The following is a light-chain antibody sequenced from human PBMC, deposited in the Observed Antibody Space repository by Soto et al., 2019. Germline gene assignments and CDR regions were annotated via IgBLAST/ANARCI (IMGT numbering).Light chain of an antibody. CDR3: QQRSNWPPIT. CDR2: DAS. J-gene: IGKJ5*01. CDR1: QSVSSY. Sequence: VLTLFLATLSLSTGEGATLSCRASQSVSSYLAWYQQKPGQAPRLLIYDASNRATGIPARFSGSGSGTDFTLTISSLEPEDFAVYYCQQRSNWPPITFGQGTRLEIK. V-gene: IGKV3-11*01.